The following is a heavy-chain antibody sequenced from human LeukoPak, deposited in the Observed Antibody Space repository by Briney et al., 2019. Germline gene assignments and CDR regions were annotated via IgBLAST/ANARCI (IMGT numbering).Heavy chain of an antibody. D-gene: IGHD3-10*01. Sequence: GGSLRLSCAASGFTFSSYSMNWVRQAPGKGLEWVSTISGSGGSTYYADSVKGRFTISRDNSKNSLFLQMNSLRAGDTAVYYCAKDFYYGSGLVYYYYYMDVWGKGTTVTVSS. CDR3: AKDFYYGSGLVYYYYYMDV. CDR2: ISGSGGST. CDR1: GFTFSSYS. V-gene: IGHV3-23*01. J-gene: IGHJ6*03.